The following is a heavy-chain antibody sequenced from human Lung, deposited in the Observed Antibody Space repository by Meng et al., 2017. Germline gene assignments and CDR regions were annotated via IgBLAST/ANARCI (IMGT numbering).Heavy chain of an antibody. Sequence: QVHIQQWGAVLLKPSAALSLTCVVSGGSFSDYYWSWIRQPPGKGLEWIGEINHSGSTSYNPSLESRATISVDTSQNNLSLKLSSVTAADSAVYYCARGPTTMAHDFDYWGQGTLVTVSS. D-gene: IGHD4-11*01. CDR3: ARGPTTMAHDFDY. J-gene: IGHJ4*02. V-gene: IGHV4-34*01. CDR1: GGSFSDYY. CDR2: INHSGST.